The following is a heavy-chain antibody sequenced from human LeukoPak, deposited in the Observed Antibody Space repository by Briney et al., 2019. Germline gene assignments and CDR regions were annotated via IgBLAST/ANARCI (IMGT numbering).Heavy chain of an antibody. CDR3: ARDSGVTTGVAFFNY. CDR2: INPGGDTT. CDR1: GYTFTSYY. Sequence: GASVKVSFKASGYTFTSYYIHWVRQAPGQGLEWMGVINPGGDTTSYEQRFQGRVTMTRDTSTSTVYMEMSSLRSEDTAVYYCARDSGVTTGVAFFNYWGQGTLVTVSS. V-gene: IGHV1-46*01. D-gene: IGHD4-17*01. J-gene: IGHJ4*02.